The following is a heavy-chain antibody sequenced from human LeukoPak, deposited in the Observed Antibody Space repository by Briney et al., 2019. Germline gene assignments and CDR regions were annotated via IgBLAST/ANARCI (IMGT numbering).Heavy chain of an antibody. J-gene: IGHJ4*02. CDR3: AKDAQRGFDYSNSLEY. D-gene: IGHD4-11*01. CDR1: QFTFSHYG. V-gene: IGHV3-33*06. CDR2: IWNDGSNQ. Sequence: PGKSLTLSCVASQFTFSHYGMHWVRQAPGKGLEWVAVIWNDGSNQYYADSVKGRFTISRDNSQNTVFLRMNSLRAEDTAVYYCAKDAQRGFDYSNSLEYWGQGPLVTVS.